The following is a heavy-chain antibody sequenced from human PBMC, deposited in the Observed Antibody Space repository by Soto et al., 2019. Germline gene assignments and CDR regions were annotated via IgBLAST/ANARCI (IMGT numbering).Heavy chain of an antibody. J-gene: IGHJ4*02. V-gene: IGHV1-69*19. CDR1: GGTFNTYA. CDR3: AREVQVHTPAFVY. D-gene: IGHD3-10*01. Sequence: QVQLVQSGAEMKKPGSSVKVSCQSFGGTFNTYAMNWVRQAPGQGPEWMGDISPMFGAANYAPKFQGRVTITADESTGTSYMQLSSLTSEDTALYFCAREVQVHTPAFVYWGQGTLVTVSS. CDR2: ISPMFGAA.